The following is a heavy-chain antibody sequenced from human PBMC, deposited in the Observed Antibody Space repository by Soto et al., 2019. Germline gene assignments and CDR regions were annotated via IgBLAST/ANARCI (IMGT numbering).Heavy chain of an antibody. J-gene: IGHJ5*02. CDR2: ISAYNGNT. D-gene: IGHD3-10*01. V-gene: IGHV1-18*01. CDR1: GYTFTSYG. CDR3: ARDHNYYGSGSYYTNWFDP. Sequence: ASVKVSCKASGYTFTSYGISWVRQAPGQGLEWMGWISAYNGNTNYAQKLQGRVTMTTDTSTSTAYMELRSLRSDDTAVYYCARDHNYYGSGSYYTNWFDPWGQGTLVTVSS.